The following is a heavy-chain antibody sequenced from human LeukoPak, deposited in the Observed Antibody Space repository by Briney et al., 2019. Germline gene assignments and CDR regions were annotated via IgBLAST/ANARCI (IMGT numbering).Heavy chain of an antibody. V-gene: IGHV3-33*01. CDR2: IWYDGSNK. CDR1: GFTFSSYG. J-gene: IGHJ4*02. D-gene: IGHD3-10*01. CDR3: ARDRYYYGSGSYLDY. Sequence: PGRSLRLSCAASGFTFSSYGMHWVRQVPGKGLEWVAVIWYDGSNKYYADSVKGRFTISRDNSKNTLYLQMNSLRAEDTAVYYCARDRYYYGSGSYLDYWGQGTLVTVSS.